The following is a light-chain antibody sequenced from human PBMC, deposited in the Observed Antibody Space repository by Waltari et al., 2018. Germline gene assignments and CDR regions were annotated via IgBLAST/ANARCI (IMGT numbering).Light chain of an antibody. Sequence: DIVMTQSPDSLAVSLGERVTINCKSSQSLLYSSNNKNYLAWYQQKPGQAPTLLIYWASTRESGVPNRFSGSGSGTDFTLTISGLQAEDVAVYYCQQYYSTPLTFGGGTKVEIK. CDR2: WAS. CDR1: QSLLYSSNNKNY. V-gene: IGKV4-1*01. J-gene: IGKJ4*01. CDR3: QQYYSTPLT.